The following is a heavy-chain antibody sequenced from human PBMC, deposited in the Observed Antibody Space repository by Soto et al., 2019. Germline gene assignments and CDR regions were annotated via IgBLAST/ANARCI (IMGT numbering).Heavy chain of an antibody. CDR1: GFTFSSYW. J-gene: IGHJ4*02. V-gene: IGHV3-7*01. Sequence: GGSLRLSCAASGFTFSSYWMSWVRQAPGKGLEWVANIKQDGSEKYYVDSVKGRFTISRDNAKNSLYLQMNSLRAEDTAVYYCARDQYYYDSSGLAYWGQGTLVTVSS. D-gene: IGHD3-22*01. CDR2: IKQDGSEK. CDR3: ARDQYYYDSSGLAY.